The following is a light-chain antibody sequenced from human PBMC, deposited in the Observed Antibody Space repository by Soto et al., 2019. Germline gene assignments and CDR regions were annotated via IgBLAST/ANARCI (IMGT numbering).Light chain of an antibody. CDR3: SAWDDNIYGPV. Sequence: QSVLTQPPSASGTPGQRVAISCSGGSSDIGSNPVNWYLHLPGAAPKLLIYRDNQWPSGVPDRFSGSKSGTSASLTISGLQSEDEADYFCSAWDDNIYGPVFGGGTKVTVL. CDR2: RDN. V-gene: IGLV1-44*01. J-gene: IGLJ2*01. CDR1: SSDIGSNP.